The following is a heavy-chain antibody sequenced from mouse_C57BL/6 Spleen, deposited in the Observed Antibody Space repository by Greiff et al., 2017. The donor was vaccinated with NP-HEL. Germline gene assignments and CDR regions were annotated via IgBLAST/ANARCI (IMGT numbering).Heavy chain of an antibody. CDR1: GYTFTSYW. Sequence: VKLQQPGAELVKPGASVKLSCKASGYTFTSYWMHWVKQRPGQGLEWIGMIHPNSGSTNYNEKFKSKATLTVDKSSSTAYMQLSSLTSEDSAVYYCARGLYDGYSWFAYWGQGTLVTVSA. J-gene: IGHJ3*01. CDR3: ARGLYDGYSWFAY. V-gene: IGHV1-64*01. D-gene: IGHD2-3*01. CDR2: IHPNSGST.